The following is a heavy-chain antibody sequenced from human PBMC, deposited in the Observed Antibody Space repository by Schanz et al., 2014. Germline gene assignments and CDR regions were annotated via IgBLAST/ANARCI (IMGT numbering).Heavy chain of an antibody. V-gene: IGHV4-61*05. Sequence: QLQLQESGPGLVKPSETLSLTCTVSGGSISSSSYYWGWIRQPPGKGLEWIGYMHYSGSTKYNPSLKSRVTISVDTSKNQFSLKLSSVTAADTAVYYCARDVGHYGMDVWGQGTTVTVSS. D-gene: IGHD3-10*02. CDR2: MHYSGST. CDR3: ARDVGHYGMDV. J-gene: IGHJ6*02. CDR1: GGSISSSSYY.